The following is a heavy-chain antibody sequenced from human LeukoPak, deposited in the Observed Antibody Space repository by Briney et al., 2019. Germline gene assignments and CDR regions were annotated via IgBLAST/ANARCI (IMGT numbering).Heavy chain of an antibody. CDR1: GFYFSGYS. CDR2: ISSGSTTI. CDR3: ARDVEQWLVRVYYFDY. Sequence: GGSLRLSCAASGFYFSGYSMNWVRQAPGKGLEWVSYISSGSTTIYYADSVKGRFTISRDNAKNSLYLQMNSLRAEDTAVYYCARDVEQWLVRVYYFDYWGQGTLVTVSS. V-gene: IGHV3-48*01. J-gene: IGHJ4*02. D-gene: IGHD6-19*01.